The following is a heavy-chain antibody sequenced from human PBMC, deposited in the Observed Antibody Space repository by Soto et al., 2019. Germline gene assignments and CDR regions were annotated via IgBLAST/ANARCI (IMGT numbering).Heavy chain of an antibody. CDR2: IGTAGDT. Sequence: GGSLRVSCAASGFTFSSYDMHWVRQATGKGLEWVSAIGTAGDTYYPGSVKGRFTISRENAKNSLYLQMNSLRAGDTAVYYCAREKYCSSTSCYYGMDVWGQGTTVTVSS. CDR3: AREKYCSSTSCYYGMDV. J-gene: IGHJ6*02. CDR1: GFTFSSYD. V-gene: IGHV3-13*01. D-gene: IGHD2-2*01.